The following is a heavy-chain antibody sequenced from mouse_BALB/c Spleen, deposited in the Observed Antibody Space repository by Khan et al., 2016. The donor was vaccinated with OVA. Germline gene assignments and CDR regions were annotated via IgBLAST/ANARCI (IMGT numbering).Heavy chain of an antibody. J-gene: IGHJ4*01. CDR3: ARKNYYGYAVDY. CDR1: GYSITTNYA. CDR2: ISYSGSI. D-gene: IGHD1-1*01. Sequence: EVELVESGPGLVKPSQSLSLTCTVTGYSITTNYAWDWIRQFPGNKLEWMGYISYSGSISYTPSLKSRISITRDTSKNQFFLQLNSVTTEDTATYYCARKNYYGYAVDYWGQGTSVTVSS. V-gene: IGHV3-2*02.